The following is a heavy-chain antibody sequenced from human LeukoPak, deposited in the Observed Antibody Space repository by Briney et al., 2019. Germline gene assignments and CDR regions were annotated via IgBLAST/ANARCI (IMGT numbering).Heavy chain of an antibody. CDR1: GFIFSNIA. V-gene: IGHV3-30*03. Sequence: GGSLRLSCAASGFIFSNIAMYWVRQIPGKGLEWVAVVSSDGTTKYYAESVKGRFTVSRDNSKNTLSLQMNSLTSEDTAVYYCARRFVGVTAALDYWGQGTLVIVSS. D-gene: IGHD2-21*02. J-gene: IGHJ4*02. CDR3: ARRFVGVTAALDY. CDR2: VSSDGTTK.